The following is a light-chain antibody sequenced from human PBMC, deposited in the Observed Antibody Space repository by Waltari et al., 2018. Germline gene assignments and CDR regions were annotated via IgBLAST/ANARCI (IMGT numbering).Light chain of an antibody. CDR1: QSFNNY. V-gene: IGKV3-11*01. CDR2: DAS. J-gene: IGKJ2*01. Sequence: EIVLTQSPATLSLAPGERAVLSCRASQSFNNYLAWYQQKPGQAPRLLIYDASTRATGIAARFSGSGSGTDFTLTISSLEPEDSAVYYCQQSYSTSYTFGQGTKLEIK. CDR3: QQSYSTSYT.